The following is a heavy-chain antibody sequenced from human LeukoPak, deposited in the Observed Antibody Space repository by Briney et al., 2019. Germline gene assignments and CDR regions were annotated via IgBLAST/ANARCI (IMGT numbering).Heavy chain of an antibody. J-gene: IGHJ4*02. CDR1: GGSLSSHY. D-gene: IGHD3-10*01. Sequence: SETLSLTCTVSGGSLSSHYWSWIRQAPGKGLEWIGHMYYSGSTNYNPSLKSRVTISADTSKNQFSLNLTSVTAADTAVYYCARARGQSGVDYWGQGTLVTVSS. V-gene: IGHV4-59*11. CDR3: ARARGQSGVDY. CDR2: MYYSGST.